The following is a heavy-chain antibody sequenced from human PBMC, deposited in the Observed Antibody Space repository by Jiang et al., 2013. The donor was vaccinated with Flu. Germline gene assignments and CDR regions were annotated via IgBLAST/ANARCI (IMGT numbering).Heavy chain of an antibody. CDR2: IYSNGIT. Sequence: GPGLVKPSETLSLTCTVSGGFISSHYWSWIRQPPGKGLEWIGYIYSNGITHYNPSLRSRVTISVDTSRNQFSLHLSSVTAADTAVYYCARLSCNGGSCYEAYWGQGTLVTVS. V-gene: IGHV4-59*08. CDR1: GGFISSHY. CDR3: ARLSCNGGSCYEAY. J-gene: IGHJ4*02. D-gene: IGHD2-15*01.